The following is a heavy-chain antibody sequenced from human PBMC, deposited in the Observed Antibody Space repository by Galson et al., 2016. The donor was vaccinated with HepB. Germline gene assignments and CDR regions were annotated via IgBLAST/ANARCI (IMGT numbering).Heavy chain of an antibody. CDR2: INAGNGNT. J-gene: IGHJ6*02. D-gene: IGHD3-10*01. CDR3: PGENGITTMGV. CDR1: GYTFTSDA. V-gene: IGHV1-3*01. Sequence: SVKVSCKASGYTFTSDAMHWVRQAPGQRLEWMGWINAGNGNTKYSQKFQGRVTITRDTSESTAYMELSSLRSEDTAVYYCPGENGITTMGVWGQGTTVTVSS.